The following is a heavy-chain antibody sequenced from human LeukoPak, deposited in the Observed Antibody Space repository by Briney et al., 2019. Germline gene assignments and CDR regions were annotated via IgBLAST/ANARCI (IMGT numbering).Heavy chain of an antibody. J-gene: IGHJ6*02. Sequence: GGSLRLSCAASGFTISSYGMSWVRQGPGKGLEWVSAISGSAGDTYYADSVKGRFTISRDNSKNTLYMQMNSLGAEDTAVYYCAKRAPMVRGRTDYQYGMDVWGQGTTVTVSS. CDR2: ISGSAGDT. D-gene: IGHD3-10*01. V-gene: IGHV3-23*01. CDR3: AKRAPMVRGRTDYQYGMDV. CDR1: GFTISSYG.